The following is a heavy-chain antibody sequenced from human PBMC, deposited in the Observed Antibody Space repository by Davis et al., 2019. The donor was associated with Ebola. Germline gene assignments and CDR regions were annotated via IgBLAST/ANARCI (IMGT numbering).Heavy chain of an antibody. D-gene: IGHD3-3*01. V-gene: IGHV3-74*01. CDR2: INSDGSST. J-gene: IGHJ6*02. CDR3: ARDLGYYDFWSGYYTYYYGMDV. Sequence: HTGGSLRLSCAASGFTFSSYWMHWVRQAPGKGLVWVSRINSDGSSTSYADFVKGRITISRDNAKNTLYLQMNSLRVEDTAVYYCARDLGYYDFWSGYYTYYYGMDVWGQGTTVTVSS. CDR1: GFTFSSYW.